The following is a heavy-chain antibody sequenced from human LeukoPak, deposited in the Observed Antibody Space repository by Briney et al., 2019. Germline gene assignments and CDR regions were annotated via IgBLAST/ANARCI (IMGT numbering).Heavy chain of an antibody. CDR1: GGTFSSYA. D-gene: IGHD5-24*01. V-gene: IGHV1-69*13. CDR3: ASFGNGMATLNWFDP. J-gene: IGHJ5*02. Sequence: ASVKVSCKASGGTFSSYAISWVRQAPGQGLEWMGGIIPIFGTANYAQKFQGRVTITADESTSTAYMELGSLRSEDTAVYYCASFGNGMATLNWFDPWGQGTLVTVSS. CDR2: IIPIFGTA.